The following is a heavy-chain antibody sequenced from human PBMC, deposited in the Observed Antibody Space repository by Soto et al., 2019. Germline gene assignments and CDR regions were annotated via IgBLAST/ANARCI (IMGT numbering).Heavy chain of an antibody. J-gene: IGHJ5*02. Sequence: ETLSRTGSVSGCSISSGYYWCWIRLPPGKGLEWIASIYHSGSTYYNPSLKSRVTISLDTSKNPFSLKLSSVTAADTAVYYCARVGHDPMFDLWGQGTMVTVS. CDR2: IYHSGST. CDR3: ARVGHDPMFDL. D-gene: IGHD5-12*01. CDR1: GCSISSGYY. V-gene: IGHV4-38-2*02.